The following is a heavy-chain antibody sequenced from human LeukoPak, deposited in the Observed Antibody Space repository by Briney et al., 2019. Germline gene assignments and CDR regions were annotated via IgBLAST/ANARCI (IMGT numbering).Heavy chain of an antibody. D-gene: IGHD4-23*01. CDR2: IYTSGST. J-gene: IGHJ4*02. Sequence: SETLSLTCTVSGGSISSGSYYWSWIRQPAGKGLEWIGRIYTSGSTNYNPSLKSRVTISVDTSKNQFSLKLSSVTAADTAVYYCASYGGETGWRYYFDYWGQGTLVTVSS. CDR3: ASYGGETGWRYYFDY. CDR1: GGSISSGSYY. V-gene: IGHV4-61*02.